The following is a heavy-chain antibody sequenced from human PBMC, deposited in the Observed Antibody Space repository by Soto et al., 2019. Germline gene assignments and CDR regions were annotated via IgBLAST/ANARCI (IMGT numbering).Heavy chain of an antibody. CDR2: IWNDGSNK. D-gene: IGHD6-6*01. J-gene: IGHJ4*02. CDR1: GYTFSSYG. CDR3: ARERYTSSSAVDY. V-gene: IGHV3-33*01. Sequence: QVQLVESGGGVVQPGRSLRLSCAASGYTFSSYGMQWVRQAPGKGLEWVAVIWNDGSNKYYADSVKGRFTISRDNSMNTLYLQMNSLRAEDTAVYYCARERYTSSSAVDYWGQGTLVTVSS.